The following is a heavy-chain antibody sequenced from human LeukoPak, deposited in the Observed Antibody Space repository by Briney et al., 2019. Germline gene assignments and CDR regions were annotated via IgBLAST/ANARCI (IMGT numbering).Heavy chain of an antibody. CDR3: ARADYGGNSALDY. CDR2: INSDTYSNTI. Sequence: PGGSLRLSCAASGFTLSTYSMNWVRQAPGKGLEWISYINSDTYSNTIHYADTVKGRFTISRDNAKNSLYLQMNSLRADDTAVYFCARADYGGNSALDYWGQGTLVTVSS. J-gene: IGHJ4*02. V-gene: IGHV3-48*04. D-gene: IGHD4-23*01. CDR1: GFTLSTYS.